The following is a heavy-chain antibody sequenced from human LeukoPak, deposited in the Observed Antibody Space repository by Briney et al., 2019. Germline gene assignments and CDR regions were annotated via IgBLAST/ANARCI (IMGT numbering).Heavy chain of an antibody. V-gene: IGHV3-9*01. Sequence: PGGSLRLSCAASGFTFSSYGMHWVRQAPGKGLEWVSGISWNSGDIGYADSVKGRFTISRDNAKNSLYLQMHSLRTEDTALYYCVKVHGYSYGYFDYWGQGILVTVSS. CDR1: GFTFSSYG. J-gene: IGHJ4*02. CDR2: ISWNSGDI. CDR3: VKVHGYSYGYFDY. D-gene: IGHD5-18*01.